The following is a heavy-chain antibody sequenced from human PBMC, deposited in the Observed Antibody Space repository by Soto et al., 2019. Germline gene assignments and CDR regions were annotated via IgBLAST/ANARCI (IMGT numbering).Heavy chain of an antibody. D-gene: IGHD3-3*01. CDR1: GFTFSNAW. Sequence: GGSLRLSCAASGFTFSNAWMSWVRQAPGKGLEWVGRIKSKTDGGTTDYAAPVKRRFTISGDDSKNTLYLQMNSLKTEDTAVYYCTRITIFGVLADAFDIWGQGTMVTVS. V-gene: IGHV3-15*01. CDR2: IKSKTDGGTT. J-gene: IGHJ3*02. CDR3: TRITIFGVLADAFDI.